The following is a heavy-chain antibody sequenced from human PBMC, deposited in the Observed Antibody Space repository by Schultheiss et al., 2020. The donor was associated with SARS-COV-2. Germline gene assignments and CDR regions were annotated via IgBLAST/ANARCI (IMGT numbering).Heavy chain of an antibody. CDR2: VSWNGSRT. V-gene: IGHV3-19*01. D-gene: IGHD6-19*01. CDR3: ARDMTGYSSGWYDY. Sequence: GGSLRLSCAASGFTFSDAWFSWVRQAPGKGLEWVSGVSWNGSRTHYADSVKGRFIISRDNAKNSLYLQMNSLRDEDTAVYYCARDMTGYSSGWYDYWGQGTLVTVSS. J-gene: IGHJ4*02. CDR1: GFTFSDAW.